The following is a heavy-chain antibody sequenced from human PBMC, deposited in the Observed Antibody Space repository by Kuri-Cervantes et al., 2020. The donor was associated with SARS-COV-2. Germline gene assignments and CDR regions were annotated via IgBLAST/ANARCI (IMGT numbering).Heavy chain of an antibody. CDR1: GYTFTSYY. J-gene: IGHJ4*02. D-gene: IGHD6-13*01. V-gene: IGHV1-46*01. CDR3: ARGSSIAAAVSDY. CDR2: INPSGGST. Sequence: ASVKVSCKASGYTFTSYYMHWVRQAPGQGLEWMGIINPSGGSTSYAQKFQGRVTMTEDTSTDTAYMELSSLRSEDTAVYYCARGSSIAAAVSDYWGQGTLVTVSS.